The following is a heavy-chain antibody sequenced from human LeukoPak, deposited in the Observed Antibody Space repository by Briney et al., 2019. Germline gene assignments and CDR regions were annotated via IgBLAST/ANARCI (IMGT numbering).Heavy chain of an antibody. Sequence: PSETLSLTCTVSGVSISTTSYYWGWIRQTPGKGLEWIGSMLYRGSTYYSPSLRSRVLISVDASKNQFFLTLSPVTAADTAVYYCARQGGWGGALSFFDSWGQGTLITVSS. CDR1: GVSISTTSYY. CDR2: MLYRGST. V-gene: IGHV4-39*01. D-gene: IGHD3-16*01. J-gene: IGHJ4*02. CDR3: ARQGGWGGALSFFDS.